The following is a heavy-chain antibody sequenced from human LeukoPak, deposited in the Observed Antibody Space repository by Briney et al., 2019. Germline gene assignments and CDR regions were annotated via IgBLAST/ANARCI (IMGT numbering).Heavy chain of an antibody. CDR3: ARAAGYSSSWYCDY. J-gene: IGHJ4*02. D-gene: IGHD6-13*01. CDR2: ISSSSSTI. V-gene: IGHV3-48*04. Sequence: GGSLRLSCAASGFTFSSYSMNWVRQAPGKGLEWVSYISSSSSTIYYADSVKGRFTISRDNAKNSLYLQMNSLRAEDTAVYYCARAAGYSSSWYCDYWGQGTLVTVSS. CDR1: GFTFSSYS.